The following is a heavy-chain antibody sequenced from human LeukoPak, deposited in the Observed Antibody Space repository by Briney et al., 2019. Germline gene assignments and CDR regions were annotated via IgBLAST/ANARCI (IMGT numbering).Heavy chain of an antibody. J-gene: IGHJ5*02. D-gene: IGHD1-26*01. CDR3: ARCGSYYGKDWFDP. V-gene: IGHV1-2*02. CDR1: GYTFTGYY. Sequence: ASVKVSCKASGYTFTGYYMHWGRQAPGQGLEWMGWINPNSGGTSYAQKFQGRVTMTRDTSISTAYMELSTLRPHDTAVYSCARCGSYYGKDWFDPWGQGTLVTVSS. CDR2: INPNSGGT.